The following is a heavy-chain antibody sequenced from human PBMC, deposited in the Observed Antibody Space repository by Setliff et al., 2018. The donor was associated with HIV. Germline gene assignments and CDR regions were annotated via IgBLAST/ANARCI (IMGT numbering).Heavy chain of an antibody. D-gene: IGHD3-9*01. V-gene: IGHV1-2*02. CDR2: INLNTGNT. CDR3: ARTWGAGVTGYWFEP. CDR1: GYTFTGYY. Sequence: ASVKVSCKASGYTFTGYYMHWVRQAPGQGLEWMGCINLNTGNTNYAQKFQGRVIVTRDTSINTAYMELSSLRSEDTAVYFCARTWGAGVTGYWFEPWGQGTRVTVSS. J-gene: IGHJ5*02.